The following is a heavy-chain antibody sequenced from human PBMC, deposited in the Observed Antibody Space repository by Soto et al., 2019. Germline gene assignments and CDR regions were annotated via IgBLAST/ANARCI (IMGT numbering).Heavy chain of an antibody. D-gene: IGHD2-21*01. V-gene: IGHV1-46*03. CDR3: AGDEGPRDCGGSRCNRYFQH. J-gene: IGHJ1*01. CDR2: IDPSDGSA. CDR1: GYTFTAYY. Sequence: QVQLVQSGAEVKKPGASVKVSCKAPGYTFTAYYIHWVRLAPGQGLEWMGMIDPSDGSASYAQELQGRVSMTGDTSSSTVYMELRGLRSDDTAVYYCAGDEGPRDCGGSRCNRYFQHWGQGTLVTVSS.